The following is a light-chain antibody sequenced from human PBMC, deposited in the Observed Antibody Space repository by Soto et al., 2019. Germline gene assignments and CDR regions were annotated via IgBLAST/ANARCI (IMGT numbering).Light chain of an antibody. V-gene: IGKV3-20*01. CDR2: GAS. CDR1: QGISNTY. J-gene: IGKJ1*01. Sequence: EIVWTQSPDTLSLSPGERPTLSCSSSQGISNTYLAWYQQKPGQAPRLLIYGASFRATGIPDRFTGSGSGTDFTLTITRLEPEDFAVYYCQQFGGSSRTFGQGTKVDIK. CDR3: QQFGGSSRT.